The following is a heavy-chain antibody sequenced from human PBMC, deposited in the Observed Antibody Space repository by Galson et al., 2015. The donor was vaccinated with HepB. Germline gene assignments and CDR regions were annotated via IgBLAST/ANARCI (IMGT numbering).Heavy chain of an antibody. CDR1: GYTFTSYY. Sequence: SVKVSCKAPGYTFTSYYMHWVRQAPGQGLEWMGIINPSGGSTSYAQKFQGRVTMTRDTSTSTVYMELSSLRSEDTAVYYCARAGGYYDSSGYSPNAFDIWGQGTMVTVSS. CDR3: ARAGGYYDSSGYSPNAFDI. D-gene: IGHD3-22*01. V-gene: IGHV1-46*03. CDR2: INPSGGST. J-gene: IGHJ3*02.